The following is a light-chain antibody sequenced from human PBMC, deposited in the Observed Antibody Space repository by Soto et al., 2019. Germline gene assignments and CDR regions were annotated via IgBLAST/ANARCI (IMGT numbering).Light chain of an antibody. CDR3: QQYDGFPYS. V-gene: IGKV1-33*01. CDR2: DAS. CDR1: QDITNY. J-gene: IGKJ2*03. Sequence: IQMTQSPLFLSASVGDRVTITCQASQDITNYLNWYQQKPGKAPKLLIYDASMLERGVPSRFTGSGSGTHFTLTISSLQPEDIATFYCQQYDGFPYSLGQGTKV.